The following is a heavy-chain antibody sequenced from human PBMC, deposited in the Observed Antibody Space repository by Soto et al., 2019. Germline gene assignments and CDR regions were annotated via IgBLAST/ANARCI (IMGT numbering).Heavy chain of an antibody. CDR2: IIPILGIA. CDR1: GGTFSSYT. D-gene: IGHD1-26*01. Sequence: SVKVSCKASGGTFSSYTISWVRQAPGQGLEWMGRIIPILGIANYAQKFQGRVTITADKSTSTAYTELSSLRSEDTAVYYCARLIVGATTNAFDIWGQGTMVTGSS. V-gene: IGHV1-69*02. J-gene: IGHJ3*02. CDR3: ARLIVGATTNAFDI.